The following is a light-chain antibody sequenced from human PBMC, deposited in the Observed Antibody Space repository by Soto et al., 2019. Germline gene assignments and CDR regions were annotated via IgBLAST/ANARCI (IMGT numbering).Light chain of an antibody. Sequence: QPVLTQSPSASASLGASVRLTCTLSSGHSNYAIAWHQQQPQKGPRYLMKINSDGSHNKGYGITNRFSGSSSGAERYLTISSLQSEDEGDYYCQTWATGINVLFGGATKLTVL. V-gene: IGLV4-69*01. J-gene: IGLJ2*01. CDR1: SGHSNYA. CDR2: INSDGSH. CDR3: QTWATGINVL.